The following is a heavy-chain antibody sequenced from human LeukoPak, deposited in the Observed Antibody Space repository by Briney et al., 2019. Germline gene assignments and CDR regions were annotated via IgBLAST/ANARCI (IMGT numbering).Heavy chain of an antibody. J-gene: IGHJ6*02. D-gene: IGHD3-3*01. CDR1: GYTFTSYD. V-gene: IGHV1-8*01. CDR3: ATSGKRWYYDFWNAYYYYGMDV. CDR2: MNPNSGNT. Sequence: GASVKVSCKASGYTFTSYDINWVRQATGQGLEWMGWMNPNSGNTGYAQKFQGRVTMTRNTSISTAYMELSSLRSEDTAVYYCATSGKRWYYDFWNAYYYYGMDVWGQGTTVTVSS.